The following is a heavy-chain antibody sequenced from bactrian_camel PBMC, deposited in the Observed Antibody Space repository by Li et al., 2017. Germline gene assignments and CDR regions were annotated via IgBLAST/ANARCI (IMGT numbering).Heavy chain of an antibody. Sequence: HVQLVESGGGLVQPGGSLRLSCEFSDYRDSSNCMTWFRQGPGKEREMVSRINRADTTVYADSVQGRFTISRNNDMNMIYLQMNSLKTDDTAVYYCVACVIGIYNYKYWGQGTQVTVS. CDR2: INRADTT. CDR1: DYRDSSNC. CDR3: VACVIGIYNYKY. J-gene: IGHJ4*01. V-gene: IGHV3S53*01. D-gene: IGHD3*01.